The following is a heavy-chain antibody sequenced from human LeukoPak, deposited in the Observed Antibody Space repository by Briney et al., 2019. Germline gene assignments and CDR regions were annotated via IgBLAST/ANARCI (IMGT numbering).Heavy chain of an antibody. V-gene: IGHV3-30*18. J-gene: IGHJ4*02. Sequence: GGSLRLSCAASGFTFSSYGMHWVRQAPGKGLEWVAVISYDGSNKYYADSVKGRFTISRDNSKNTLYLQMNSLRAEDTAVYYCAKAPLAAAGGLKYFDYWGQGTLVTVSS. CDR3: AKAPLAAAGGLKYFDY. CDR2: ISYDGSNK. D-gene: IGHD6-13*01. CDR1: GFTFSSYG.